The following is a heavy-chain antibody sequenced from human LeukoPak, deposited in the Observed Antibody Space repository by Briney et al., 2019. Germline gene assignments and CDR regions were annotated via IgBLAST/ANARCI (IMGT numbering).Heavy chain of an antibody. CDR1: EFTFSNAW. Sequence: GGSLRLSCAASEFTFSNAWMSWVGQAPGKGREWVGRIKSKTDGGTTDYAAPVKGRFTISRDDSKNTLYLQMNSLKTEDTAVYYCTTAGGYSSSWYEDDYWGQGTLVTVSS. D-gene: IGHD6-13*01. CDR2: IKSKTDGGTT. J-gene: IGHJ4*02. CDR3: TTAGGYSSSWYEDDY. V-gene: IGHV3-15*01.